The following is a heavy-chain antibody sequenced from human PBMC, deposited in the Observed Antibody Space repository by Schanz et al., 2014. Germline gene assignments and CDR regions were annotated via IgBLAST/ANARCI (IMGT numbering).Heavy chain of an antibody. J-gene: IGHJ3*02. Sequence: EEQLVESGGGLVQPGRSLRLSCAASGFTFSTYWMSWVRQAPGKGLEWVANIKQDESERSYVDSVKGRFTISRDNAKNSLYLQMNSLRAEDTAVYYCARDMLRRYGALEIWGRGTMVTVSS. CDR2: IKQDESER. CDR3: ARDMLRRYGALEI. V-gene: IGHV3-7*01. D-gene: IGHD2-8*01. CDR1: GFTFSTYW.